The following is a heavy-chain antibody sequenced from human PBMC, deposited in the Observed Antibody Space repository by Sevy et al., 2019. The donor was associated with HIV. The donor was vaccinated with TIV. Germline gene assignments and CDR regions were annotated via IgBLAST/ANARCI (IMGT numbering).Heavy chain of an antibody. CDR1: GGSFSGYY. CDR2: INHSGST. CDR3: ARSKDCSSTSCYKPFDY. J-gene: IGHJ4*02. D-gene: IGHD2-2*01. Sequence: SETLSLTCAVYGGSFSGYYWSWIRQPPGKGLEWIGEINHSGSTNYNPSLKCRVTISVDTSKNQFSLKLSSVTAADTAVYYCARSKDCSSTSCYKPFDYWGQGTLVTVSS. V-gene: IGHV4-34*01.